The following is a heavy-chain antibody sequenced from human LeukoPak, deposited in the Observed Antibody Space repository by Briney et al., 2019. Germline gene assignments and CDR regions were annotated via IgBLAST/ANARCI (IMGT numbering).Heavy chain of an antibody. D-gene: IGHD7-27*01. Sequence: PGGSLRLSCAASGFIFISHGMHWARQAPDKGLEWVAMIRADGSDKWYAESVKGRFSISRDNSRNMVYLQMNSLRAEDTAVYYCAKDLGPDPYFDYWGQGTLVTVSS. CDR2: IRADGSDK. J-gene: IGHJ4*02. V-gene: IGHV3-30*02. CDR1: GFIFISHG. CDR3: AKDLGPDPYFDY.